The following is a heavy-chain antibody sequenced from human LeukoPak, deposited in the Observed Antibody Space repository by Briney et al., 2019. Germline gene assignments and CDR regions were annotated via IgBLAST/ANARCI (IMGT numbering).Heavy chain of an antibody. CDR3: ARPKVAGTTYFDY. V-gene: IGHV3-21*01. CDR1: GFTFSSYS. Sequence: GGSLRPSCAASGFTFSSYSMNWVRQAPGKGLEWVSSISTSGSYIYYADSVKGRFTISRDNAKNSLYLQMNSLRAEDTAMYYCARPKVAGTTYFDYWGQGTLVTVSS. CDR2: ISTSGSYI. J-gene: IGHJ4*02. D-gene: IGHD6-19*01.